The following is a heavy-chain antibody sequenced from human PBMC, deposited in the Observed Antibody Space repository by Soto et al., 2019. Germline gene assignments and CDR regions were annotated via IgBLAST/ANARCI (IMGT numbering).Heavy chain of an antibody. CDR2: IYSGGST. J-gene: IGHJ4*02. Sequence: EVPLVESGGGLIQPGGSLRLSCEASGFTVSSNYMSWVRQAPGKGLEWVSVIYSGGSTNYADSVKGRFTISRDTPKNTLYLQMNSLRAEDTAVYYCARLPAFCGGDCPDYWGQGTLVTVSS. CDR3: ARLPAFCGGDCPDY. CDR1: GFTVSSNY. V-gene: IGHV3-53*01. D-gene: IGHD2-21*02.